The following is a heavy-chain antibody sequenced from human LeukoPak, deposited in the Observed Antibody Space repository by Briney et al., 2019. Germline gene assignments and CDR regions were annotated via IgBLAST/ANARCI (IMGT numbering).Heavy chain of an antibody. CDR1: GYTFTSYY. J-gene: IGHJ5*02. V-gene: IGHV1-46*01. D-gene: IGHD6-13*01. CDR3: ARQPSSSWYGNWFDP. CDR2: INPSGGST. Sequence: ASVKVSCKASGYTFTSYYKHWVRQAPGQGLEWMGIINPSGGSTSYAQKFQGRVTMTRDTSTSTVYMELSSLRSEDTAVYYCARQPSSSWYGNWFDPWGQGTLVTVSS.